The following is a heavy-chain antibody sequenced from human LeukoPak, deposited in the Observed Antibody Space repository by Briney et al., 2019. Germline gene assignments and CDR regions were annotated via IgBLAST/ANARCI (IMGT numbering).Heavy chain of an antibody. V-gene: IGHV4-61*01. J-gene: IGHJ6*03. Sequence: SDTLSLTCTLSGRSISSSSYYWTWIRQPPGKGLERIGYIYYSASTSYNTSLKSRVTISVDTSKNQFSLKLSSVTAAVTAVYYCARSPDDIGHYYYYDMDVWGKGTTVTISS. D-gene: IGHD1-1*01. CDR2: IYYSAST. CDR1: GRSISSSSYY. CDR3: ARSPDDIGHYYYYDMDV.